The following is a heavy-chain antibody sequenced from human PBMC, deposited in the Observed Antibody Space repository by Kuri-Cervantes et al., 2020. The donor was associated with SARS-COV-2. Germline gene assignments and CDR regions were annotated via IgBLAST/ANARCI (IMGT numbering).Heavy chain of an antibody. CDR3: SRTYDSSGSLYYYYYMDV. CDR2: ISSSSSTI. V-gene: IGHV3-48*01. J-gene: IGHJ6*03. CDR1: GFTFSSYS. Sequence: GGSLRLSCAASGFTFSSYSMNWVRQAPGKGLEWVSYISSSSSTIYYADSVKGRFTISRDNAKNSLYLQMNSLRAEDTAVYCCSRTYDSSGSLYYYYYMDVWGKGTTVTVSS. D-gene: IGHD3-22*01.